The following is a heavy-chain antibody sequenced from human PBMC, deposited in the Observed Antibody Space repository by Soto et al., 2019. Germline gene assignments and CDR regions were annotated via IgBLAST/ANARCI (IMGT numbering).Heavy chain of an antibody. Sequence: QVQLVESGGGVVQPGRSLRLSCAASGFTFSSYAMHWVRQAPGKGLEWVAVITYDGSNNYYADSVKGRFTISRDNSKNTVHLQMNSLSDEDPTVHDLAREEGGEFYYSMDVWGQGSTVTGYS. CDR2: ITYDGSNN. CDR3: AREEGGEFYYSMDV. J-gene: IGHJ6*02. D-gene: IGHD1-26*01. CDR1: GFTFSSYA. V-gene: IGHV3-30-3*01.